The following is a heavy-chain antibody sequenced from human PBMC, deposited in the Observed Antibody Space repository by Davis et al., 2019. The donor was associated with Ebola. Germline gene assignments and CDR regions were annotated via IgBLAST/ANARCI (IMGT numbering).Heavy chain of an antibody. Sequence: GESLKISCAASGVSFLSYAMSWVRQAPGKGLEWVSSVSGTGGTTYYAEFVEGRITISRDNTKSTLHLQMNSLRVEDTAIYYCAKDADEDDYGLFDNWGQGALVSVSS. D-gene: IGHD4-17*01. CDR1: GVSFLSYA. CDR2: VSGTGGTT. V-gene: IGHV3-23*01. CDR3: AKDADEDDYGLFDN. J-gene: IGHJ4*02.